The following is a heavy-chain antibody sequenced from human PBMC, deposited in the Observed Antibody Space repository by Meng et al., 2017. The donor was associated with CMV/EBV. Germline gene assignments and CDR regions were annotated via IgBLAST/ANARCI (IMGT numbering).Heavy chain of an antibody. J-gene: IGHJ6*02. V-gene: IGHV1-18*01. CDR3: ARDLQLNLRFLEWLPLGGNYYYGMDV. CDR2: ISAYNGNT. D-gene: IGHD3-3*01. CDR1: GYTFTSYG. Sequence: ASVKVSCKASGYTFTSYGISWVRQAPGQGLEWMGWISAYNGNTNYAQKLQGRVTMTTDTSTSTAYMGLRSLRSDDTAVYYCARDLQLNLRFLEWLPLGGNYYYGMDVWGQGTTVTVSS.